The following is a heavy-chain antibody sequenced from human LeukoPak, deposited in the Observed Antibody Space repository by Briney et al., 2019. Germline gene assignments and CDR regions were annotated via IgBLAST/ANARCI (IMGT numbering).Heavy chain of an antibody. CDR2: INADGSAT. D-gene: IGHD6-25*01. CDR1: GFTFSSHW. Sequence: GGSLRLSCAASGFTFSSHWMHWVRQAPEKGLVGVSHINADGSATYYAASVKGRFTISRDNARNTLYLQMHSLTAEDTGVYYCARDGSSIAAYRHDYWGQGTLVTVSS. V-gene: IGHV3-74*01. CDR3: ARDGSSIAAYRHDY. J-gene: IGHJ4*02.